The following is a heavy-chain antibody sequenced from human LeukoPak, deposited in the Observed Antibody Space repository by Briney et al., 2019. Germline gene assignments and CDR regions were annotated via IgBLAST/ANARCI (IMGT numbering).Heavy chain of an antibody. CDR3: ARAGAYHFDN. Sequence: GGSLRLSCAVSGFTFSGDWMHWVRQAPGKGLVWVSIINTDTRGTYYADSVKGRFTISRDNAKNTLYLQMNSLRAEDTAVYYCARAGAYHFDNWGQGTLVTVSS. V-gene: IGHV3-74*01. D-gene: IGHD3-16*01. CDR1: GFTFSGDW. J-gene: IGHJ4*02. CDR2: INTDTRGT.